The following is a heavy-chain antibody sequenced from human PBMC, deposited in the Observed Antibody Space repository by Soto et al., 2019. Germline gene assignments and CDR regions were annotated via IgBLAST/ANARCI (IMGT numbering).Heavy chain of an antibody. CDR2: ISGSSGSP. D-gene: IGHD2-15*01. CDR3: AKSVGGTNYYYGMDV. CDR1: GFTFSLYA. V-gene: IGHV3-23*01. J-gene: IGHJ6*02. Sequence: EVQLLESGGGLVQPGGSLRLSCAASGFTFSLYAISWVRQAPGKGLEWVSVISGSSGSPYYADSVKGRFTVSRDNSKNTLYLQMNSLGVEDTAVYYCAKSVGGTNYYYGMDVWGRGTTVTVSS.